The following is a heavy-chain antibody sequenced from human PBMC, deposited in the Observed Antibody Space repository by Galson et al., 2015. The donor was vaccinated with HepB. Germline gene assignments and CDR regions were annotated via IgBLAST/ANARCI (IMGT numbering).Heavy chain of an antibody. CDR3: ASGSEDNYGSFDY. CDR2: IYHGGST. D-gene: IGHD3-10*01. J-gene: IGHJ4*02. CDR1: GGSISSNNW. V-gene: IGHV4-4*02. Sequence: SETLSLTCAVSGGSISSNNWWSWVRQSPGKGLECIGEIYHGGSTSYNPSLKSRVTISVDKSKNQFSLKLSSVTAADTAIYYCASGSEDNYGSFDYWGQGTLVTVSS.